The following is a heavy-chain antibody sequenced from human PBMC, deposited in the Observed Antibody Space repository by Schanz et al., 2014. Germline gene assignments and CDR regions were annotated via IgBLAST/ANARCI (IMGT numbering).Heavy chain of an antibody. CDR1: GFTFSHYG. D-gene: IGHD1-1*01. CDR2: ISYDGSNS. CDR3: AKPPPGYLITWYTYYFVS. J-gene: IGHJ4*02. V-gene: IGHV3-33*06. Sequence: HVQLVESGGGVVQPGGSLRLSCVASGFTFSHYGIHWVRQAPGKGLEWVAAISYDGSNSYYADSVKGRFTISRDNSRNTLYLQMDGLRAEDTAVYYCAKPPPGYLITWYTYYFVSWGQGTLVTVSS.